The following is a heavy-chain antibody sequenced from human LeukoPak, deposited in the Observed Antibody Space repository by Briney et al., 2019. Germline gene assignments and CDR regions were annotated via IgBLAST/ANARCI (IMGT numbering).Heavy chain of an antibody. CDR2: IYYSGST. V-gene: IGHV4-59*01. CDR1: GGSISSYY. J-gene: IGHJ5*02. Sequence: PSETLSLTCTVSGGSISSYYWSWIRQPPGKGLEWIGYIYYSGSTNYNPSLKSRVTISVDTSKNQFSLKLSSVTAADTAVYYCARGVVAATPKGDWFDPWGREPWSPSPQ. D-gene: IGHD2-15*01. CDR3: ARGVVAATPKGDWFDP.